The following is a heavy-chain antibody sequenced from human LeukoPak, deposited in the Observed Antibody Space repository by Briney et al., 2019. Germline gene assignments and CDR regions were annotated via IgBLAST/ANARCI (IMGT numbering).Heavy chain of an antibody. Sequence: PSETLSLTCTVSGGSISSSSYYWGWIRQPPGKGPEWIGSIYYSGSTYSNPSLKSRVTISVDTSKNQFSLKLSSVTAADTAVYYCASESVVTQGDYFDYWGQGTLVTVSS. V-gene: IGHV4-39*07. CDR2: IYYSGST. CDR1: GGSISSSSYY. CDR3: ASESVVTQGDYFDY. J-gene: IGHJ4*02. D-gene: IGHD3-22*01.